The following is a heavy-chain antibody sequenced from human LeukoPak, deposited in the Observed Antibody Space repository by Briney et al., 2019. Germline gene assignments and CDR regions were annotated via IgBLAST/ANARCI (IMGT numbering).Heavy chain of an antibody. Sequence: GASVKVSCKASGYTFTSYAMHWVRQAPGQSLEWMGWINAGTGNTKFSQEFQGRVTFTRDTSASTAYMELTGLRSEDMAVYYCARGRDGYIPYNWFDPWGQGTLVTVSS. J-gene: IGHJ5*02. CDR2: INAGTGNT. CDR1: GYTFTSYA. D-gene: IGHD5-24*01. CDR3: ARGRDGYIPYNWFDP. V-gene: IGHV1-3*03.